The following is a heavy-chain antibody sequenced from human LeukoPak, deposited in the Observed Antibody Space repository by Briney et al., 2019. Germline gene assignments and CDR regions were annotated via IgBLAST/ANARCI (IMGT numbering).Heavy chain of an antibody. D-gene: IGHD2-2*02. Sequence: ASVKVSCKVSGYTLTELSMHWVRQAPGKGLEWMGGFDPEDGETIYAQKFQGRVTMTRDTSISTAYMELSRLRSDDTAVYYCARVRGTSCYIHWGQGTLVTVSS. CDR1: GYTLTELS. J-gene: IGHJ4*02. V-gene: IGHV1-24*01. CDR3: ARVRGTSCYIH. CDR2: FDPEDGET.